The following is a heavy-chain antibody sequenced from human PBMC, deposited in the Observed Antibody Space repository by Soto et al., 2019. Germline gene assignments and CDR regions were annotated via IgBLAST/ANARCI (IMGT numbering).Heavy chain of an antibody. CDR3: ARARSTAAGLFDY. D-gene: IGHD6-13*01. CDR1: GFTFSSYA. Sequence: GGSLRLSCAASGFTFSSYAMSWVRQAPGKGLEWVSTISGSGGSSYYADSVKGRFTISRDNSNNTLYLQMNSLRAEDTAVYYCARARSTAAGLFDYWGLGTLVTVSS. J-gene: IGHJ4*02. V-gene: IGHV3-23*01. CDR2: ISGSGGSS.